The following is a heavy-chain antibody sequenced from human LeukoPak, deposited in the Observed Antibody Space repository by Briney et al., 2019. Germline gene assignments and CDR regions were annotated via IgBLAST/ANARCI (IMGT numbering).Heavy chain of an antibody. V-gene: IGHV3-21*01. CDR1: GFTFSDYT. CDR2: ITSSSTYI. Sequence: GGSLRLSCAASGFTFSDYTMNWVRQAPGKGLEWVSSITSSSTYIYYSDSVKGRLTISRDNAKNSLYLQMNSLRAEDTAVYYCTNLAPMDVWGKGTTVTVSS. D-gene: IGHD3-3*02. J-gene: IGHJ6*04. CDR3: TNLAPMDV.